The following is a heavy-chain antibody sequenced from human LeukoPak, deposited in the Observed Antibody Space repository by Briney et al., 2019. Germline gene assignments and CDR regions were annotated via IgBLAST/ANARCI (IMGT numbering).Heavy chain of an antibody. Sequence: PSETLSHTCTVSGGTISSGSYNWGWIRQPPGKGLEWIGSVSYSGNTYYNPSLKSRVTMSVDTSKNQFSLNLSSVTAADRAVYYCARHGRSSWLNWFGPWGHGTQVTVSS. D-gene: IGHD6-13*01. CDR3: ARHGRSSWLNWFGP. CDR2: VSYSGNT. V-gene: IGHV4-39*01. J-gene: IGHJ5*02. CDR1: GGTISSGSYN.